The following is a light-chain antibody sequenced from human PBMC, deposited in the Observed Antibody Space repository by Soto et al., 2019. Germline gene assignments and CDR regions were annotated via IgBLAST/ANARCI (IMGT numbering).Light chain of an antibody. CDR2: GAS. CDR1: QSFSSRK. V-gene: IGKV3-20*01. CDR3: LQYDTSPLI. J-gene: IGKJ4*01. Sequence: EMVLAQSPGTLSLPPGERATLSCRASQSFSSRKIAWFQQKPGQAPRLLMYGASSRRTGIPDRFSGGGSGTEFTLIIRRLEPEDFAVYYCLQYDTSPLIFGGGTKVEIK.